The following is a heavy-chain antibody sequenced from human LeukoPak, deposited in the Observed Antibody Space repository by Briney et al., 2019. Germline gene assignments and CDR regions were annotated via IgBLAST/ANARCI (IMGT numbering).Heavy chain of an antibody. CDR2: INHSGRT. CDR3: AGRSTYDSSGYPVAFDI. CDR1: GGSFSGYY. Sequence: SETLSLTCAVYGGSFSGYYWSWIRQPPGKGLEWIGEINHSGRTNYNPSLKSRVTISVDTSKNQFSLKLSSVTAADTAVYYCAGRSTYDSSGYPVAFDIWGQGTMVTVSS. V-gene: IGHV4-34*01. D-gene: IGHD3-22*01. J-gene: IGHJ3*02.